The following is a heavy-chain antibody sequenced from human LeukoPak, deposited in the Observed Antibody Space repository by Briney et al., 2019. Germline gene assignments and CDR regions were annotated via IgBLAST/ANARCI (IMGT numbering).Heavy chain of an antibody. D-gene: IGHD2-21*02. J-gene: IGHJ6*02. CDR1: GSTFSSYS. V-gene: IGHV3-21*01. Sequence: GGSLRLSCAASGSTFSSYSMNWVRQAPGKGLEWVSSISSSSSYIYYADSVKGRFTISRDNAKNSLYLQMNSLRAEDTAVYYCASSDLADYYYYGMDVWGQGTTVTVSS. CDR3: ASSDLADYYYYGMDV. CDR2: ISSSSSYI.